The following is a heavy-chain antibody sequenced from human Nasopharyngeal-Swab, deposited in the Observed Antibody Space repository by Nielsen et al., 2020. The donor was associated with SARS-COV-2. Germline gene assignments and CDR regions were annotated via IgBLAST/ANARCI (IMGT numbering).Heavy chain of an antibody. J-gene: IGHJ6*03. Sequence: GESLKLSCASSGFPLRRNYMLLVLHAPGKGLEWVSVIYSGGSTYYADSVKGRFTISRDNSKNTLYLQMNSLRAEDTAVYYCARDSFSLGGGHYYYYMDVWGKGTTVTVSS. V-gene: IGHV3-66*01. CDR1: GFPLRRNY. CDR2: IYSGGST. CDR3: ARDSFSLGGGHYYYYMDV. D-gene: IGHD1-26*01.